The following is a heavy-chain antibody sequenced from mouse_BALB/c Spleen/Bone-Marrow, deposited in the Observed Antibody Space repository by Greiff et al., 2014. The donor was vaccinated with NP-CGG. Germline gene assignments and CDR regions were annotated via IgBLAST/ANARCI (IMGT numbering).Heavy chain of an antibody. CDR1: GYSFTRYW. J-gene: IGHJ2*01. Sequence: VQLQQSGAELLKPGPSVKLSCKASGYSFTRYWMHWVKQRPGQGLEWIGELNPSNGHTNYNGKFKNKATMTVDKSSSTAYMQLSSLTSDDSAVYCCGRMMTTRGMDYWGQGTTLTVSS. CDR2: LNPSNGHT. D-gene: IGHD2-4*01. V-gene: IGHV1S81*02. CDR3: GRMMTTRGMDY.